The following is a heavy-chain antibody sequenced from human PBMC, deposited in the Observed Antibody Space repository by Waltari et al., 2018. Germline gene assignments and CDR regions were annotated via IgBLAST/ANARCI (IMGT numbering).Heavy chain of an antibody. J-gene: IGHJ2*01. V-gene: IGHV4-59*01. CDR2: IYYSGST. Sequence: QVQLQESGPGLVKPSETLSLPCTVSGGSISSYYWRWIRQPPGKGLEWIGYIYYSGSTNYNPSLKSRVTISVDTSKNQFSLKLSSVTAADTAVYYCARSITIFGVVIKPRSWYFDLWGRGTLVTVSS. D-gene: IGHD3-3*01. CDR3: ARSITIFGVVIKPRSWYFDL. CDR1: GGSISSYY.